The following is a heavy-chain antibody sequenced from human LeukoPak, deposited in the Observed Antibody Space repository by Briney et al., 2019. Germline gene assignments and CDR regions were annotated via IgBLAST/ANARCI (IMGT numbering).Heavy chain of an antibody. Sequence: ASVKVSCKASGYTFTSYDINWVRQAPGQGLEWMGWINPNSGGTNYAQKFQGRVTMTRDTSISTAYMELSRLRSDDTAVYYCARDLRIAVADYWGQGTLVTVSS. CDR1: GYTFTSYD. J-gene: IGHJ4*02. CDR2: INPNSGGT. CDR3: ARDLRIAVADY. V-gene: IGHV1-2*02. D-gene: IGHD6-19*01.